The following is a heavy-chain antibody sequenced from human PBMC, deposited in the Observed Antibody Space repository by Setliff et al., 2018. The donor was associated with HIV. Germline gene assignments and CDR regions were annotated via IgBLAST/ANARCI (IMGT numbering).Heavy chain of an antibody. CDR1: GGSISSSSYY. Sequence: SETLSLTCTVSGGSISSSSYYWGWIRQPPGKGLEWIGSIHYSGSTYYNPSLKSRVTISIDTSKNQFSLKLNSVTAADTAVYYCARSYSNSLEYWGQGTLVTVSS. D-gene: IGHD4-4*01. CDR3: ARSYSNSLEY. CDR2: IHYSGST. J-gene: IGHJ4*02. V-gene: IGHV4-39*07.